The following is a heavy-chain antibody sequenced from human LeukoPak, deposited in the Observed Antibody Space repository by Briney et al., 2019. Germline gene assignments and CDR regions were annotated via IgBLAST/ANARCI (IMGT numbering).Heavy chain of an antibody. CDR3: ARDSPLGATDFYYYGMDV. D-gene: IGHD1-26*01. Sequence: GGSLRLSCAASGLTVGSNYMSWVRQAPGKGLEWVSVIHSGGGTSYADSVKGRFTISRDNSKNTLYLQMNSLRVEDTAVYYCARDSPLGATDFYYYGMDVWGQGTTVTVSS. CDR2: IHSGGGT. CDR1: GLTVGSNY. V-gene: IGHV3-53*01. J-gene: IGHJ6*02.